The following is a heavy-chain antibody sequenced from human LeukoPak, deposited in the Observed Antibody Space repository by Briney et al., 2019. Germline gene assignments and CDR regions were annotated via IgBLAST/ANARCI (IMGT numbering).Heavy chain of an antibody. D-gene: IGHD2-8*02. Sequence: GGSLRLSCAAPGFTFIDYWMTWVRQAPGKGLDGVANIRGVGGEKYSVYSVKGRFTISRENAKPSLYLQMNSLRVEDTAVYYCASYMYWWSDLGYWGQGTLVTASS. CDR2: IRGVGGEK. CDR3: ASYMYWWSDLGY. J-gene: IGHJ4*02. CDR1: GFTFIDYW. V-gene: IGHV3-7*01.